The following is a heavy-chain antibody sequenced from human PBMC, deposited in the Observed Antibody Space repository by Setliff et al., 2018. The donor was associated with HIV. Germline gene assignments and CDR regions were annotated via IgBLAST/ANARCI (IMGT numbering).Heavy chain of an antibody. CDR1: GVTFSIYS. J-gene: IGHJ4*02. D-gene: IGHD2-21*02. V-gene: IGHV3-48*01. CDR3: AGAGGGNSGTRWFDY. CDR2: IGSDVSII. Sequence: GGSLRLSCVVSGVTFSIYSMAWVRQAPGKGLEWLSYIGSDVSIIFYGDSVKGRFTVSRDNAKNSLYLHMNNLRAEDTAVYYCAGAGGGNSGTRWFDYWGQGALVTVSS.